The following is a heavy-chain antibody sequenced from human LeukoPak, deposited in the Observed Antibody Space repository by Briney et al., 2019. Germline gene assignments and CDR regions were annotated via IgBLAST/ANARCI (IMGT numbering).Heavy chain of an antibody. D-gene: IGHD5-12*01. Sequence: SETLSLTCAVYGGSFSGYYWSWTRQSPGKGLEWIGEIDQSGSTNYNPSLKSRVTISVDTSKNEFSLKLTSVTAADTAVYYCARHTVYMGHDWGQGTLVTVSS. CDR2: IDQSGST. V-gene: IGHV4-34*01. J-gene: IGHJ4*02. CDR3: ARHTVYMGHD. CDR1: GGSFSGYY.